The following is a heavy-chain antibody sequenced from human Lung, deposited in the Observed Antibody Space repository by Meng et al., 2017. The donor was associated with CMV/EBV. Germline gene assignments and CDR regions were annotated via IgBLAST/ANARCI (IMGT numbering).Heavy chain of an antibody. CDR3: AKDQSSWYGTGDDNWFDP. CDR1: GFTFSSYA. Sequence: GESXKISCAASGFTFSSYAMSWVRQAPGKGLEWVSAISGSGGSTYYADSVKGRFTISRDNSKNTLYLQMNSLRAEDTAVYYCAKDQSSWYGTGDDNWFDPWGPGNRVHVSS. D-gene: IGHD6-13*01. J-gene: IGHJ5*02. V-gene: IGHV3-23*01. CDR2: ISGSGGST.